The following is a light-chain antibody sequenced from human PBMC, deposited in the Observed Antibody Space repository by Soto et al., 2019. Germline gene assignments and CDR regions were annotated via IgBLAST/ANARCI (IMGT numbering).Light chain of an antibody. J-gene: IGKJ5*01. V-gene: IGKV3-20*01. CDR2: GAS. Sequence: EIVLTQSPATLSLSPGEGVTLSCRASQTIRSTYLAWYQQKPGQAPRVLIFGASSRATGILDRFSGSGSGTEFTLTISRLEPEDSGVFYCQHYGSSVITFGRGTRLEIK. CDR1: QTIRSTY. CDR3: QHYGSSVIT.